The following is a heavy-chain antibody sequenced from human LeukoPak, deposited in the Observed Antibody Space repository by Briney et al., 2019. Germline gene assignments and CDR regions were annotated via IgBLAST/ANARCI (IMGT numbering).Heavy chain of an antibody. Sequence: ASVKVSCTASGYTFTSYGISWVRQAPGQGLEWMGWISAYNGNTNYAQKLQGRVTMTTDTSTSTAYMELRSLRSDDTAVYYCARSIFSGYDYGFDYWGQGTLVTVSS. D-gene: IGHD5-12*01. CDR2: ISAYNGNT. CDR1: GYTFTSYG. CDR3: ARSIFSGYDYGFDY. V-gene: IGHV1-18*01. J-gene: IGHJ4*02.